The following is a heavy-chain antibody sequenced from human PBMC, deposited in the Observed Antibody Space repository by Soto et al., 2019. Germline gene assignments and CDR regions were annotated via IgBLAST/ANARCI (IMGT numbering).Heavy chain of an antibody. V-gene: IGHV3-20*01. CDR2: INWNGGST. CDR3: ARRPSLDGSGWVDY. CDR1: GFTFDDYG. J-gene: IGHJ4*02. D-gene: IGHD6-19*01. Sequence: EVQLVESGGGVVRPGGSLRLSCAASGFTFDDYGMSWVRQAPGKGLEWVSGINWNGGSTGYADSVKGRFTISRDNAKNYLYLEMNSLRAEETALYHCARRPSLDGSGWVDYWGQGTLVTVSS.